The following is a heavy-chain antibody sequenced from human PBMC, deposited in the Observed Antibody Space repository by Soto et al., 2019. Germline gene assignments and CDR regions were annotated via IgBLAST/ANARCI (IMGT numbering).Heavy chain of an antibody. D-gene: IGHD6-19*01. Sequence: QLQLQESGPGLVKPSETLSLTCTVSGGSISSSSYYWGWIRQPPGKGLEWIGSIYYSGSTYYNPSLKSRVTISVDTSKNQFSLKLSSVTAADTAVYYCARRAQGIAVADFDYWGQGTLVTVSS. CDR3: ARRAQGIAVADFDY. CDR1: GGSISSSSYY. V-gene: IGHV4-39*01. CDR2: IYYSGST. J-gene: IGHJ4*02.